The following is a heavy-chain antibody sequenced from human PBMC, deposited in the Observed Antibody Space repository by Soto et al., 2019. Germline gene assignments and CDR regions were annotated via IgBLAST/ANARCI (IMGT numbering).Heavy chain of an antibody. V-gene: IGHV3-9*01. J-gene: IGHJ4*02. CDR2: ISWNSGSI. CDR1: GFTFDDYA. CDR3: AKDPAVAGY. Sequence: GGSLRLSCAVSGFTFDDYAMHWVRQAPGKGLEWVSGISWNSGSIGYADSVKGRFTISRDNAKNSLYLQMNSLRAEDTALYYCAKDPAVAGYWGQGTLVTVSS. D-gene: IGHD6-19*01.